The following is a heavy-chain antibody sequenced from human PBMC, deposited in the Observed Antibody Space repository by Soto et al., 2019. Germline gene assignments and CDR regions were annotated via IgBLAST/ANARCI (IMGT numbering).Heavy chain of an antibody. CDR2: IIPDSGAP. J-gene: IGHJ4*02. CDR3: ASFSRGTWSGFTAD. D-gene: IGHD3-3*01. Sequence: QVQLVQSGAEVKRPGSSVKVSCKASGGTLTFSSLSWVRQAPGQGLEWMGGIIPDSGAPNYAQKFQDRVSMAADESARTAHLELRSLTSDDTAVYYCASFSRGTWSGFTADGGQGTLVTVSS. CDR1: GGTLTFSS. V-gene: IGHV1-69*12.